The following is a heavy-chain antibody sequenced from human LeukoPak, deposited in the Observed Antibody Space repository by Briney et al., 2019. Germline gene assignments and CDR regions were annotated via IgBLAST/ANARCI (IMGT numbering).Heavy chain of an antibody. CDR1: GFTFDDYA. D-gene: IGHD3-10*01. Sequence: GGSLRLSCAASGFTFDDYAMHWVRQAPGKGLEWVSGISWNSGSIGYADSVKGRFTISRDNAKNSLYLQMNSLRAEDTALYYCARRSRSPFDYWGQGTLVTVSS. J-gene: IGHJ4*02. V-gene: IGHV3-9*01. CDR2: ISWNSGSI. CDR3: ARRSRSPFDY.